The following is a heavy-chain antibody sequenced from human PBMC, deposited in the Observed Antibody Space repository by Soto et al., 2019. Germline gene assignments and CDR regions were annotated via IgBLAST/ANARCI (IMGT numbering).Heavy chain of an antibody. CDR1: GGSIINSY. V-gene: IGHV4-59*01. Sequence: SETLSLTCTVSGGSIINSYWSWIRQPPGKGLEWIGYIYYSGSTNYNPSLKSRVTISVDTSKNQFSLRLSSVTAADTAVYYCARGDRWLDPWGQGTLVTVSS. CDR3: ARGDRWLDP. D-gene: IGHD2-15*01. CDR2: IYYSGST. J-gene: IGHJ5*02.